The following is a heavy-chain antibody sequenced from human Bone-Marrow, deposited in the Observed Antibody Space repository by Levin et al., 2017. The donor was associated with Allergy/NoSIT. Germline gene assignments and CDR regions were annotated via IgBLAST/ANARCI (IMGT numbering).Heavy chain of an antibody. CDR3: AKGRSPYYDSSGFYSPLDY. V-gene: IGHV3-23*01. D-gene: IGHD3-22*01. Sequence: LSLTCAASGFTFSSYAVTWVRQAPGKGLEWVSLISGSGGSTDYAHSVKGRFTISRDNSNNTLYLQMNSLRAEDTAVYYCAKGRSPYYDSSGFYSPLDYWGQGALVTVSS. J-gene: IGHJ4*02. CDR2: ISGSGGST. CDR1: GFTFSSYA.